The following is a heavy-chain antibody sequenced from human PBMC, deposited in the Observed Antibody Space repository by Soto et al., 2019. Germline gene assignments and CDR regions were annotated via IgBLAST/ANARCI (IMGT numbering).Heavy chain of an antibody. CDR2: ISYDGSNK. Sequence: GGSLRLSCAASGFTFSSYGMHWVRQAPGKGLEWVAVISYDGSNKYYADSVKGRFTISRDNSKNTLYLQMNSLRAEDTAVYYCAKTGSVEVTIFGVVTHYYYYYGMDVWGQGTTVTVSS. V-gene: IGHV3-30*18. CDR1: GFTFSSYG. J-gene: IGHJ6*02. D-gene: IGHD3-3*01. CDR3: AKTGSVEVTIFGVVTHYYYYYGMDV.